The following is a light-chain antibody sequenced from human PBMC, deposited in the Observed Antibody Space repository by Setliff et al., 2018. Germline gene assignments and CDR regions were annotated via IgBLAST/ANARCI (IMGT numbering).Light chain of an antibody. CDR3: AAWDDSLNGLYV. CDR2: SND. Sequence: QSVLAQPPSTSGTPGQKVTISCSGGSSNIGSNTVNWYQQFPGTAPKLLIYSNDQRPSGVPDRFSGSKPGTSASLAISGLQSEDESYYYCAAWDDSLNGLYVFGTGTKVTV. CDR1: SSNIGSNT. V-gene: IGLV1-44*01. J-gene: IGLJ1*01.